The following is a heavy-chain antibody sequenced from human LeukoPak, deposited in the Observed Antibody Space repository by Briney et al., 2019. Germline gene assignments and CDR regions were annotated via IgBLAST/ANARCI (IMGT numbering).Heavy chain of an antibody. CDR3: AKDLSNPYKYYGMDV. V-gene: IGHV3-23*01. CDR2: ISGSGSST. Sequence: GGSLRLSCAASGFTFSSYGMSWVRQAPGKGLEWVSAISGSGSSTYYADSVKGRFTISRDNSKNTLYLQMSSLRAEDTAVYSCAKDLSNPYKYYGMDVWGQGTTVTVSS. CDR1: GFTFSSYG. J-gene: IGHJ6*02. D-gene: IGHD4-4*01.